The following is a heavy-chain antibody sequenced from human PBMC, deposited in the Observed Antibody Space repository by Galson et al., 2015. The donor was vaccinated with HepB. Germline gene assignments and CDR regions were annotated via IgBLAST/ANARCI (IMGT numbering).Heavy chain of an antibody. CDR1: GFTVSSNY. Sequence: SLRLSCAASGFTVSSNYMSWVRQAPGKGLEWVSVIYSGGSTYYADSVKGRFTISRDNAKNSLYLQMNSLRAEDTAVYYCARDRSNGDYEGSLDYWGQGTLVTVSS. CDR2: IYSGGST. D-gene: IGHD4-17*01. J-gene: IGHJ4*02. CDR3: ARDRSNGDYEGSLDY. V-gene: IGHV3-53*01.